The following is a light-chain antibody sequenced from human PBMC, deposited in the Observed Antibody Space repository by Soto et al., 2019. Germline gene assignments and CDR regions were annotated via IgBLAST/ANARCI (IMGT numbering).Light chain of an antibody. V-gene: IGKV3-20*01. Sequence: EGVLTQSPGTLSLSPGERATLSCRASQTVSSSNLAWYQQKPGQAPKVLIYGASSRATGVPDRFSGSGSGTDFILTISRLEPEDFAVYYCQQYGSSPRTFGQGTKVDIK. CDR1: QTVSSSN. J-gene: IGKJ1*01. CDR3: QQYGSSPRT. CDR2: GAS.